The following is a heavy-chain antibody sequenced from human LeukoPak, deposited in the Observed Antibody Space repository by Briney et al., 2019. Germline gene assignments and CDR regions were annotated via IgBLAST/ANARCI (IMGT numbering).Heavy chain of an antibody. CDR2: ISGSGGST. D-gene: IGHD3-22*01. J-gene: IGHJ4*02. CDR3: AKVGNDYYDSSGYYYLADY. V-gene: IGHV3-23*01. CDR1: GFTFSSYA. Sequence: GGPLRLSCAASGFTFSSYAMSWVRQAPGKGLEWVSAISGSGGSTYYADSVKGRFTISRDNSKNTLYLQMNSLRAEDTAVYYCAKVGNDYYDSSGYYYLADYWGQGTLVTVSS.